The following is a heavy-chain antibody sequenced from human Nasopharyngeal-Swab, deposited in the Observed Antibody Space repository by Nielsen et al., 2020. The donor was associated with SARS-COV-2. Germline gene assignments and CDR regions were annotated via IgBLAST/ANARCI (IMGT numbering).Heavy chain of an antibody. CDR2: ISAHNGNT. J-gene: IGHJ6*02. CDR3: ARDRVVAATQGSYYYYGMDV. D-gene: IGHD2-15*01. Sequence: ASVKVSCKASGYTFTSYGISWVRQAPGQGLEWMGWISAHNGNTNYAQKLQGRVTMTTDTSTSTAYMELRSLRSDDTAVYYCARDRVVAATQGSYYYYGMDVWGQGTTVTVSS. V-gene: IGHV1-18*01. CDR1: GYTFTSYG.